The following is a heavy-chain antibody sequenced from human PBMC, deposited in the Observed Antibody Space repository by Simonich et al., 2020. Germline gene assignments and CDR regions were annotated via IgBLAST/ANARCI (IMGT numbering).Heavy chain of an antibody. V-gene: IGHV4-39*01. Sequence: QLQLQESGPGLVKPSETLSLTCTVSGGSISSSSYYWGWIRQPPGKGLEWIGRTYYRGSTYYNPSLKSRVTISVDTSKNQFSLKLSSVTAADTAVYYCARHAGFAFDIWGQGTMVTVSS. D-gene: IGHD6-13*01. CDR2: TYYRGST. J-gene: IGHJ3*02. CDR1: GGSISSSSYY. CDR3: ARHAGFAFDI.